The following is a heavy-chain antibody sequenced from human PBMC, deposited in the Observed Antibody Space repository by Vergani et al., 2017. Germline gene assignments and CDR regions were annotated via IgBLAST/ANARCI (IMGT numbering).Heavy chain of an antibody. J-gene: IGHJ4*02. CDR3: ARYPGCSGGSCYSADY. V-gene: IGHV4-59*01. Sequence: QVQLQESGPGLVKPSETLSLTCTVSGVSISRYYWSWLRQPPGQGLECLGYISYSGSWSTNYNPSLKSRVTISMDTSQNQFSLELYSVTAADTAVYYCARYPGCSGGSCYSADYWGQGILVTVS. D-gene: IGHD2-15*01. CDR2: ISYSGSWST. CDR1: GVSISRYY.